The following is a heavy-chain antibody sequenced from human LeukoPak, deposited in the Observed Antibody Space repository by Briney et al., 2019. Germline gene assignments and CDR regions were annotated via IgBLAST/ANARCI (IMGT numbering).Heavy chain of an antibody. CDR1: GGSISISNYS. CDR3: ARLPTGYPNWFDT. Sequence: SETLSLTCTVSGGSISISNYSWAWIRQSPGKGLEWIVAIHYSGSTYYNPSLMSRVTVFVATSKNQFSLTLSSLTATDTAVYYCARLPTGYPNWFDTWGQGTLVTVSS. CDR2: IHYSGST. J-gene: IGHJ5*02. D-gene: IGHD3-9*01. V-gene: IGHV4-39*01.